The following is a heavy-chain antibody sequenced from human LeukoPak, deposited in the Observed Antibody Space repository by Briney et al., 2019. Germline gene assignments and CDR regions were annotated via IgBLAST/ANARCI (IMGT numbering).Heavy chain of an antibody. V-gene: IGHV1-3*03. CDR3: ARAHSDYYDSSGYYYVGAFDI. D-gene: IGHD3-22*01. CDR1: GYTFTSYA. CDR2: INAGNGNT. Sequence: GASVKVSCKASGYTFTSYAMHWVRQAPGQRLEWMGWINAGNGNTKYSQEFQGRVTITRDTSASTAYMELSSLRSEDMAVYYCARAHSDYYDSSGYYYVGAFDIWGQGTMVTVSS. J-gene: IGHJ3*02.